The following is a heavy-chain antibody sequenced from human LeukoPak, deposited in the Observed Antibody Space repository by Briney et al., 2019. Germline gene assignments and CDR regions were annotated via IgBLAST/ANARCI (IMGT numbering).Heavy chain of an antibody. V-gene: IGHV5-51*01. CDR1: GYSFTSYW. D-gene: IGHD1-26*01. J-gene: IGHJ4*02. CDR2: IYPGDSDT. CDR3: ARSRARVRMGFDY. Sequence: GESLRISCKGSGYSFTSYWIGWVRQMPGKGLEWMGIIYPGDSDTRYSPSFRGQVTISADKSISTAYLQWSSLKASDTAMYYCARSRARVRMGFDYWGQGTLVTVSS.